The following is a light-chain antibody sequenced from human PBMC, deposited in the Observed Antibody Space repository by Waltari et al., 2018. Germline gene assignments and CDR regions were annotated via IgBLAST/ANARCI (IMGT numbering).Light chain of an antibody. V-gene: IGLV3-10*01. CDR1: ELPRKY. Sequence: YELTQLPSVSVSPGQTARITCSGHELPRKYAYWFQQKSGQAPRLVMNEDTKRPPGIPEGFAGSSSGRVATLTISEAQVDDEADYYCYSSDSTGLRVFGGGTTVVVL. CDR2: EDT. CDR3: YSSDSTGLRV. J-gene: IGLJ1*01.